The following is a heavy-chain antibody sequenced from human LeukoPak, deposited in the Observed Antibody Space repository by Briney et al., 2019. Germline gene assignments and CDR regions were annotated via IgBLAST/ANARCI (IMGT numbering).Heavy chain of an antibody. CDR2: INPKTGGT. D-gene: IGHD6-13*01. J-gene: IGHJ4*02. Sequence: ASVKVSCKASKYTFTDHYIHWVRQAPGQGLEWMGWINPKTGGTNYAPKIQGRFTMTRDKSITTAYMELSGLRSDDTAVYYCARTAADVTRGAYLDYWGQGTLVTVSS. CDR1: KYTFTDHY. CDR3: ARTAADVTRGAYLDY. V-gene: IGHV1-2*02.